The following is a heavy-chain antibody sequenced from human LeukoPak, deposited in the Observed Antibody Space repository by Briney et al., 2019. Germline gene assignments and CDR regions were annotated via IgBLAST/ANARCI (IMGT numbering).Heavy chain of an antibody. CDR2: ISGSGGGT. V-gene: IGHV3-23*01. CDR3: AKGSNWNRNAFDI. J-gene: IGHJ3*02. CDR1: GISLSNYG. D-gene: IGHD1-1*01. Sequence: GGSLRLSCAVSGISLSNYGMSWVRQAPGKGLEWVAGISGSGGGTNYADSVKGRFTISRDNSKNTLFLQMNSLRAEDTGVYYCAKGSNWNRNAFDIWGQGTMVTVSS.